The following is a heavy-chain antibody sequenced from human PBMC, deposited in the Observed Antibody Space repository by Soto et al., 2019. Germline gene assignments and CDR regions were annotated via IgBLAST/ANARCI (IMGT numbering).Heavy chain of an antibody. J-gene: IGHJ4*02. CDR3: AKDLRGQWLSTEGDY. D-gene: IGHD6-19*01. Sequence: PGGSLRLSCTASGITFSNYWMTWVRQAPGKGPEWVANINQDGSEKYYVDSVRGRFTVSRDNAKNTLYLQMNSLRAEDTAVYYCAKDLRGQWLSTEGDYWGQGTLVTVSS. CDR2: INQDGSEK. CDR1: GITFSNYW. V-gene: IGHV3-7*03.